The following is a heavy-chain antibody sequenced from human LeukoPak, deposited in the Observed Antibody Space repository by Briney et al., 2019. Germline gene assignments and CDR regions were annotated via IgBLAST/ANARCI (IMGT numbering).Heavy chain of an antibody. CDR1: GGSISSYY. Sequence: SETLSLTCTVSGGSISSYYWSWIRQPPGKGLEWIGYIYYSGSTNYNPSLKSRVTISVDTSKNQLSLKLSSVTAADTAVYYCANLLHSGKWYYVYWGQGTLVTVSS. D-gene: IGHD6-13*01. CDR2: IYYSGST. CDR3: ANLLHSGKWYYVY. J-gene: IGHJ4*02. V-gene: IGHV4-59*01.